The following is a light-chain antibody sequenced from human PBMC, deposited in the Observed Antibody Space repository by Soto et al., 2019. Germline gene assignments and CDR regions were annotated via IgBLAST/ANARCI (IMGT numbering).Light chain of an antibody. V-gene: IGKV1-9*01. CDR1: QVISTS. CDR3: QQLFDSPIT. CDR2: AAS. Sequence: SFVSPSIGESVTSTCRASQVISTSLAWYQVKPGKDPKLLIYAASTLESGVPSRFSATVSGTEFSLTITRLQTEDFATYDCQQLFDSPITFCQLTRLENK. J-gene: IGKJ5*01.